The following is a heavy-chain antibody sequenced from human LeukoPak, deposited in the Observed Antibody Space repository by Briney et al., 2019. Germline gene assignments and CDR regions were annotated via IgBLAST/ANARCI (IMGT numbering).Heavy chain of an antibody. CDR3: AKDRAVAGPDYYYYYGMDV. V-gene: IGHV3-9*01. Sequence: GGSLRLSCAASGFTFDDYAMHWVRQAPGKGLEWVSSISWNSGSIGYADSVKGRFTISRDNAKNSLYLQMNSLRAEDTALYYCAKDRAVAGPDYYYYYGMDVWGQGTTVTVSS. CDR2: ISWNSGSI. CDR1: GFTFDDYA. J-gene: IGHJ6*02. D-gene: IGHD6-19*01.